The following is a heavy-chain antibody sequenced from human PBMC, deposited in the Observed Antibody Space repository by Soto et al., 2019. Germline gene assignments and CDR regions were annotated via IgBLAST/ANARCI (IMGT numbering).Heavy chain of an antibody. D-gene: IGHD6-13*01. CDR2: ISYDGSNK. CDR3: AKAGSSPRYGMDV. V-gene: IGHV3-30*18. J-gene: IGHJ6*02. CDR1: GFTFSSYV. Sequence: GGSLRLSCAASGFTFSSYVMHWVRQAPGKGLEWVAVISYDGSNKYYADSVKGRFTISRDNSKNTLYLQMNSLRAEDTAVYYCAKAGSSPRYGMDVWGQGTTVTVSS.